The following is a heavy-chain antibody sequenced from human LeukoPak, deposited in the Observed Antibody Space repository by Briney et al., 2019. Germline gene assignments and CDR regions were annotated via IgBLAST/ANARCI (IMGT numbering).Heavy chain of an antibody. J-gene: IGHJ3*02. CDR1: AGSINSGDYY. Sequence: SQTLSLTCTVSAGSINSGDYYWSWIRQPAGKGLAWIGRIYSPGTNYNYNPSLKSRVTISIDTSKNQFSLKLTSVTAADTAVYYCARGIGTSYDSSRDAFDIWGQGTMVTVSS. D-gene: IGHD3-22*01. CDR2: IYSPGT. CDR3: ARGIGTSYDSSRDAFDI. V-gene: IGHV4-61*02.